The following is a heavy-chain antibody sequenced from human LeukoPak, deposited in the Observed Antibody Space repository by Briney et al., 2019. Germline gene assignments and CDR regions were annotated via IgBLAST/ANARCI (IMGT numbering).Heavy chain of an antibody. V-gene: IGHV3-74*01. J-gene: IGHJ6*03. CDR1: GFTFSGYW. CDR2: IDNDGHGI. Sequence: GGSLRLSCVTSGFTFSGYWMHWVREGPERGLELVSRIDNDGHGIICADAVGGRFTSSRDNVKNTLYLQMNCLRVEATAVYYCAAGGGWDPSFGVLTPIDAWGKGTTVVVS. D-gene: IGHD3-3*01. CDR3: AAGGGWDPSFGVLTPIDA.